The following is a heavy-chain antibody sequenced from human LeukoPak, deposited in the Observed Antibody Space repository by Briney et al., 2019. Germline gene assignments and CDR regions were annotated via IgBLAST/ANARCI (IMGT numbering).Heavy chain of an antibody. CDR1: GGSFSGYY. D-gene: IGHD3-22*01. CDR2: INHSGST. CDR3: ATRPGGSSGYSGHWFDP. V-gene: IGHV4-34*01. J-gene: IGHJ5*02. Sequence: SETLSLTCAVYGGSFSGYYWSWLRQPPGKGLEWIGEINHSGSTNYNPSLKSRVTISVDTSKNQFSLKLSSVTAADTAVYYCATRPGGSSGYSGHWFDPWGQGTLVTVSS.